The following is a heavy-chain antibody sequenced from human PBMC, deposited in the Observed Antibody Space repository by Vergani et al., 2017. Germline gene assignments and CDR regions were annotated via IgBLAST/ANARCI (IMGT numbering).Heavy chain of an antibody. V-gene: IGHV4-39*01. Sequence: QLHLQESGPGLVKPSETLSLTCTVSGGSITSSSYYWGWIRQPPGKGLEWIGNFYHSGGAYYNPSLKGRVTISVDTSKNQFSLEVTSVTAADTAIYFCARTESFILRYFHWALWGQGTLVTVSS. D-gene: IGHD3-9*01. CDR3: ARTESFILRYFHWAL. CDR2: FYHSGGA. CDR1: GGSITSSSYY. J-gene: IGHJ4*02.